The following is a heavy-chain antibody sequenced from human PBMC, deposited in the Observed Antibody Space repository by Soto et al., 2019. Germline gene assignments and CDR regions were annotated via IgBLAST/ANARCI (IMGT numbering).Heavy chain of an antibody. D-gene: IGHD3-10*01. CDR3: AKGRGGFDS. V-gene: IGHV3-23*01. J-gene: IGHJ5*01. CDR1: GFTFSSYG. CDR2: ISGGGGTT. Sequence: EVQLLESGGGLIQPGGSLRLSCAASGFTFSSYGMSWVRQAPGKGLEWVSGISGGGGTTYYADSVKGRFTISRDHSKNTVYLQMNSLKAEDTALYYCAKGRGGFDSWGQGILVTVSS.